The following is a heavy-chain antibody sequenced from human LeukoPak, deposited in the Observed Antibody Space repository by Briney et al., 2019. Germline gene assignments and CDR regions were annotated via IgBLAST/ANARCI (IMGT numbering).Heavy chain of an antibody. V-gene: IGHV3-7*01. Sequence: GGSLRLSCAASGFTFSRDWMTWVRQAPGKGLEWVANIKPDGSETYYADSVRGRFTISRDNAKSSVYLRINSLRVEDTAVYYCARVYGSGSYAAFDYWGQGTLVTVSS. CDR1: GFTFSRDW. CDR2: IKPDGSET. D-gene: IGHD3-10*01. CDR3: ARVYGSGSYAAFDY. J-gene: IGHJ4*02.